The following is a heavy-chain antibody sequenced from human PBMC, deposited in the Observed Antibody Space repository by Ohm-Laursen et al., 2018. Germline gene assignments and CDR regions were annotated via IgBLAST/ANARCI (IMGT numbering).Heavy chain of an antibody. J-gene: IGHJ4*02. V-gene: IGHV3-15*01. CDR3: TTQLSSWLITYDY. Sequence: SLRLSCAASGFTFSNAWMSWVRQAPGKGLEWVGRIKSKTDGGTTEYAAPVKGRFTISRDDSKNTLYLQMNSLKTEDIAVYYCTTQLSSWLITYDYWGQGTLVTVSS. CDR2: IKSKTDGGTT. CDR1: GFTFSNAW. D-gene: IGHD6-6*01.